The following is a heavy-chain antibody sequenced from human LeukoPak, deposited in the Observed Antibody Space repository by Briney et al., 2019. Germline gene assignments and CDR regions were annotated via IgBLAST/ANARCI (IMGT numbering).Heavy chain of an antibody. CDR1: GFTFSSYW. CDR2: INPDGSDK. J-gene: IGHJ4*02. CDR3: TRAGSHLAIFDS. Sequence: GGSLRLSCASSGFTFSSYWMSWVRQAPGKGLEWVANINPDGSDKYSVDSVEGRFTISRDSAKNSLYLQMNSLRAEDTAVYYCTRAGSHLAIFDSWGQGTLVTVSS. V-gene: IGHV3-7*01.